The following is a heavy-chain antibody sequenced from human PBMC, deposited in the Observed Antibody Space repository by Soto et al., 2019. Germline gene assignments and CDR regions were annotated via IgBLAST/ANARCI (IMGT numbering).Heavy chain of an antibody. Sequence: SETLSLTCTVSGGSISSYYWSWIRQPPGKGLEWIGYIYYSGSTNYNPSLKSRVTISVGTSKNQFSLKLSSVTAADTAVYYCARYGDPLYYYGMDVWGQGTTVTVSS. CDR3: ARYGDPLYYYGMDV. CDR2: IYYSGST. J-gene: IGHJ6*02. CDR1: GGSISSYY. V-gene: IGHV4-59*01. D-gene: IGHD4-17*01.